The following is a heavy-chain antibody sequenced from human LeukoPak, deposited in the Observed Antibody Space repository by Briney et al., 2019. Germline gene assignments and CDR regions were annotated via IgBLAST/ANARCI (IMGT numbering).Heavy chain of an antibody. D-gene: IGHD5-24*01. CDR1: GGSISSSNW. J-gene: IGHJ6*04. CDR3: ARSRSENYYYGMDV. CDR2: IYHSGST. V-gene: IGHV4-4*02. Sequence: SGTLSLTCAVSGGSISSSNWWSWVRQPPGKGLEWIGEIYHSGSTDYNLSLKSRVTISVDKSKNQFSLKLSSVTAADTAVYYCARSRSENYYYGMDVWGKGTTVTVSS.